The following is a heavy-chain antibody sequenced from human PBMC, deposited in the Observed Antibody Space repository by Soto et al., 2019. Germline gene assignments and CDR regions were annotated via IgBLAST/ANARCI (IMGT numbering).Heavy chain of an antibody. CDR3: ARVLAATVKYYFDY. CDR2: VYYGGST. D-gene: IGHD3-22*01. J-gene: IGHJ4*02. V-gene: IGHV4-39*01. Sequence: SETLSLTCSVSGGSMTSNSYYWGWIRQPPGKALEWIGSVYYGGSTYYNPSLKSRVTISVDTSKNQFSLKLSSVTAADTAVYYCARVLAATVKYYFDYWGQGTLVTVSS. CDR1: GGSMTSNSYY.